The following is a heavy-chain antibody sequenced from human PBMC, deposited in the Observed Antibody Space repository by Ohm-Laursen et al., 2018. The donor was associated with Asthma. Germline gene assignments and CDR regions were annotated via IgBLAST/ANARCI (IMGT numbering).Heavy chain of an antibody. CDR3: ARGLMGWELLADPDDY. J-gene: IGHJ4*02. Sequence: ASVKVSCKASGYTFTSYDINWVRQATGQGLEWMGWMNPNSGNTGYAQKFQGRVTMTRNTSISTAYMELSSLRSEDTAVYYCARGLMGWELLADPDDYWGQGTLVTVSS. CDR2: MNPNSGNT. D-gene: IGHD1-26*01. V-gene: IGHV1-8*01. CDR1: GYTFTSYD.